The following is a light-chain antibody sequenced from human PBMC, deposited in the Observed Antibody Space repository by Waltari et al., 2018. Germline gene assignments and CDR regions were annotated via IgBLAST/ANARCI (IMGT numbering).Light chain of an antibody. Sequence: DIQMTQSPSTLSASVGDRVTFTFRAGQNIGNSLAWYQQKPGEAPKLLIFRASSLESGVPSRFSGSGSGTEFALTITSLQPDDFATYYCQQYSSFSGTFGQGTKLEIK. CDR3: QQYSSFSGT. J-gene: IGKJ2*02. V-gene: IGKV1-5*03. CDR2: RAS. CDR1: QNIGNS.